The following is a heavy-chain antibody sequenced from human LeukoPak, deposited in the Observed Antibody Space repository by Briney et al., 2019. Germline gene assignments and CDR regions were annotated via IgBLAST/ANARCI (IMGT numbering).Heavy chain of an antibody. CDR3: ARSRIVGATTFDY. V-gene: IGHV3-30-3*01. J-gene: IGHJ4*02. CDR2: ISYDGSNK. CDR1: GFTFSSYA. Sequence: PGGSLRLSCAASGFTFSSYAMHWVRQAPGKGLEWVAVISYDGSNKYYADSVKGRFTISRDNSKNTLYLQMNSLRAEDTAVYYCARSRIVGATTFDYWGQGTLVTVSS. D-gene: IGHD1-26*01.